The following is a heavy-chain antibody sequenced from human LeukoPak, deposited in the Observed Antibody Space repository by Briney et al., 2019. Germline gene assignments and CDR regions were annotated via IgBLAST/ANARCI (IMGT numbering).Heavy chain of an antibody. J-gene: IGHJ3*02. CDR3: ARRVASANDAFDI. D-gene: IGHD6-13*01. CDR2: ISGSGGST. V-gene: IGHV3-23*01. Sequence: GGSLRLSCAASGFTFSSYAMSWVRQAPGKGLEWVSAISGSGGSTYYADSVKGRFTISRDNSKNTLYLQMNSLRAEDTAVYYCARRVASANDAFDIWGQGTMVTVSS. CDR1: GFTFSSYA.